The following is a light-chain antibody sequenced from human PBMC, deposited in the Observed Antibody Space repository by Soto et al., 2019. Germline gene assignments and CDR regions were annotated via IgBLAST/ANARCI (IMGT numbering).Light chain of an antibody. CDR1: QRTSGW. V-gene: IGKV1-5*03. CDR2: KAS. CDR3: QHYNSYPES. J-gene: IGKJ1*01. Sequence: DIQLTQSPSTLSACVGERAPIXSRASQRTSGWLAWYQQKPGKAPKLLIYKASTLKSGVPSRFSGSGSGTEFTLTISSLQPDDFATYYCQHYNSYPESFGQGTKVDIK.